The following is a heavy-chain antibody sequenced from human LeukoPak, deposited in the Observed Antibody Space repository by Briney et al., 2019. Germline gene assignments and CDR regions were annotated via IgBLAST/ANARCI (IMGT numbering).Heavy chain of an antibody. D-gene: IGHD6-19*01. J-gene: IGHJ4*02. CDR3: ARDGNGCPGCV. CDR2: ITGSGSTK. V-gene: IGHV3-11*01. CDR1: GFTFSDYY. Sequence: PGGSLRLSCAASGFTFSDYYMSWTRQAPGKGLEWVSYITGSGSTKYYADSVKGRFTISRDNAKNSLYLQMNSLRVEDTAVYYCARDGNGCPGCVWGQGTLVTVSS.